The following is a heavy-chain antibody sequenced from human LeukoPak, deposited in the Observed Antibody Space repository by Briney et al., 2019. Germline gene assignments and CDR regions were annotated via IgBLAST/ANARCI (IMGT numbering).Heavy chain of an antibody. Sequence: SETLSLTCAVYGGSFSGYYWSWIRQPPGKGLEWIGEINRSGSTNYNPSLKSRVTISVDTSKNQFSLKLSSVTAADTAVYYCARRYDYVWGSYRPYFDYWGQGTLVTVSS. J-gene: IGHJ4*02. CDR1: GGSFSGYY. V-gene: IGHV4-34*01. D-gene: IGHD3-16*02. CDR2: INRSGST. CDR3: ARRYDYVWGSYRPYFDY.